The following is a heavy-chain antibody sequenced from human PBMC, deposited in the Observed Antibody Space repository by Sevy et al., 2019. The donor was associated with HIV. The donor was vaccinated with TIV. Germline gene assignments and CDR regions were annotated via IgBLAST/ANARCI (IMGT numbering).Heavy chain of an antibody. CDR3: ARDRYYDASGYYYYYYGMDV. J-gene: IGHJ6*02. Sequence: GGSLRLSCAASGFTVSSDYMTWVRQAPGKGLEWVSVIDSGGSTYYADSVKGRFTISRDNAKNTLYLQMNPLRAEDTAVYFCARDRYYDASGYYYYYYGMDVWGQGTTVTVSS. V-gene: IGHV3-66*01. CDR1: GFTVSSDY. CDR2: IDSGGST. D-gene: IGHD3-22*01.